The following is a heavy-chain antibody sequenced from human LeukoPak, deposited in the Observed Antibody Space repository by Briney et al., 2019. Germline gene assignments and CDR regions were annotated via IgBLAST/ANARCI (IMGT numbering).Heavy chain of an antibody. D-gene: IGHD4-17*01. Sequence: SETLSLTCAVYGGSFSGYYWSWIRQPPGKGLEWIGEINHSGSTNYNPSLKSRVTISVDTSKNQFSLKLSSVTAADTAVYYCARITGDYVLSYWGQGTLVTVSS. J-gene: IGHJ4*02. CDR3: ARITGDYVLSY. CDR2: INHSGST. V-gene: IGHV4-34*01. CDR1: GGSFSGYY.